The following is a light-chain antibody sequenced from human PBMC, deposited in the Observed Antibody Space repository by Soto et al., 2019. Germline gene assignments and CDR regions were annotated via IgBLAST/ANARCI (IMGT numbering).Light chain of an antibody. CDR2: DAS. V-gene: IGKV3-15*01. J-gene: IGKJ4*01. CDR1: QSVNNN. CDR3: QQYNNWPPLT. Sequence: EIVMAQSPATLSVSPGERAALSCRASQSVNNNLAWYQQKPGQTPRLIIYDASTRATGIPARFSGSGSGTEFTLTISSLQSEDFAVYYCQQYNNWPPLTFGGGTKVESK.